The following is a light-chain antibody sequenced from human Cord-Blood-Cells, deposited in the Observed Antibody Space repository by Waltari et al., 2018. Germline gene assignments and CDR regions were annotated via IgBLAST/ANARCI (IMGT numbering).Light chain of an antibody. J-gene: IGKJ4*01. Sequence: AIRMTQSPSSFSAATGDRVTIICRASQGISSYLAWYQQKPGTDPKLLIYAASTLQSGVPARFSGSGSGTDFTLTTSFLQSEDVSTCDCQQYYSYPLTLGGGTKVEIQ. CDR2: AAS. V-gene: IGKV1-8*01. CDR3: QQYYSYPLT. CDR1: QGISSY.